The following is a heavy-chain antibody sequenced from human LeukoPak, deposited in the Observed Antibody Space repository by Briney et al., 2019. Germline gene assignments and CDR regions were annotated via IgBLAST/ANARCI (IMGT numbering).Heavy chain of an antibody. CDR1: RFSLNYYW. Sequence: GGSLRLSCTASRFSLNYYWMTWVRQAPGKGLEWVANIKADGSEKYYVDSVKGRFIVSRDNAKNSLYLEMNSLRVEDTAVYYCARTSWTGYDYWGQGTLVTVSS. CDR3: ARTSWTGYDY. CDR2: IKADGSEK. J-gene: IGHJ4*02. V-gene: IGHV3-7*01. D-gene: IGHD3/OR15-3a*01.